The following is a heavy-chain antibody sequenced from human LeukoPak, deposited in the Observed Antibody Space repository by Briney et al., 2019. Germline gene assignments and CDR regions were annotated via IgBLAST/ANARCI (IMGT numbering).Heavy chain of an antibody. J-gene: IGHJ6*03. CDR1: GYTFTGYY. V-gene: IGHV1-2*02. CDR2: INPNSGGT. CDR3: ARPPGGYYYYYMDV. Sequence: ASVKVSCKASGYTFTGYYMHWVRQAPGQGLEWMGWINPNSGGTNYAQKFQGRVTMTRDTSISTAYMELSRLRSDDTAAYYCARPPGGYYYYYMDVWGKGTTVTVSS. D-gene: IGHD2-2*01.